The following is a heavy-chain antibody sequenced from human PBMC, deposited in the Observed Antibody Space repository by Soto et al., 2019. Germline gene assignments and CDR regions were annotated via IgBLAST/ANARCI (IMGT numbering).Heavy chain of an antibody. CDR1: GFTFIIYG. CDR2: ISYDGSNK. CDR3: AKSAFNTDYYYYGMDV. D-gene: IGHD3-16*01. J-gene: IGHJ6*02. V-gene: IGHV3-30*18. Sequence: PGGSLNLSCSASGFTFIIYGMHWVRQAPGEGLEWVAVISYDGSNKYYADSVKGRFTISRDNSKNTLYLQMNSLRAEDTAVYYCAKSAFNTDYYYYGMDVWGQGPTVTVSS.